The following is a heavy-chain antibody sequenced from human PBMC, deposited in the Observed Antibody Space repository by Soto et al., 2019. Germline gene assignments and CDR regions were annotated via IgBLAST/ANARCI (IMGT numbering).Heavy chain of an antibody. V-gene: IGHV4-61*08. J-gene: IGHJ4*02. CDR2: IYYSGHA. D-gene: IGHD2-21*01. CDR3: ARDYFYGDRGVDSFNY. Sequence: QVHLQESGPGLVKPSETLSLTCTVSGGSVSSSGYYWNWIRQSPGKGLESIGYIYYSGHANYNPSLKFRVTMSIHSSTNQFSLGLTSVTTADTAVYYSARDYFYGDRGVDSFNYWCQGNLLTVSS. CDR1: GGSVSSSGYY.